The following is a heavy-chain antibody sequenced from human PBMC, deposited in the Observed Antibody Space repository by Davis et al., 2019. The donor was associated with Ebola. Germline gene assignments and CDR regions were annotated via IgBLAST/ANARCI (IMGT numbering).Heavy chain of an antibody. Sequence: SGPTLVKPTQTLTLTCTFSGFSLSNARMGVSWIRQPPGKALEWLAHIFSNDEKSYSTSLKSRLTISKDTSKSQVVLTMTNMDPVDTATYYCARTGAARYSSSWYYFDYWGQGTLVTVSS. CDR2: IFSNDEK. J-gene: IGHJ4*02. D-gene: IGHD6-13*01. V-gene: IGHV2-26*01. CDR1: GFSLSNARMG. CDR3: ARTGAARYSSSWYYFDY.